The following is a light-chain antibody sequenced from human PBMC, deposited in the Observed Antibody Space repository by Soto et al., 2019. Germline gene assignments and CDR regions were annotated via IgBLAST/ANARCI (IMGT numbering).Light chain of an antibody. Sequence: QSVLTQPPSVSAAPGQKVTISCSGSSSNIGSNYVSWYQQLPGTAPKLLIYENNKRPSGIPDRFSGSKSGTSATLGITGLQTGDEADYYCGTWDSTDYVFRTGTKVTVL. CDR3: GTWDSTDYV. CDR1: SSNIGSNY. CDR2: ENN. V-gene: IGLV1-51*02. J-gene: IGLJ1*01.